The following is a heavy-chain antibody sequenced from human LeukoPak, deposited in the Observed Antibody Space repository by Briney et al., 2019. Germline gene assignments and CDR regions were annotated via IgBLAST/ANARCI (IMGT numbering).Heavy chain of an antibody. CDR1: GFTSSSYW. CDR2: VNQDGSEQ. D-gene: IGHD6-13*01. CDR3: ARAAAVGTVDY. J-gene: IGHJ4*02. Sequence: PGGSLRLSCVVSGFTSSSYWMSWVRQAPGKGLEWVANVNQDGSEQYYVDSVKGRFIISKDNAKNSLYLQMNSLRVEDTAVYYCARAAAVGTVDYWGQGTLVIVSS. V-gene: IGHV3-7*01.